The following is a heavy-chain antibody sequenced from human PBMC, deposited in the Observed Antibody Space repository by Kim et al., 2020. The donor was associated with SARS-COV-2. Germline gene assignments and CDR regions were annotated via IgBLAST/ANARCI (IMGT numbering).Heavy chain of an antibody. D-gene: IGHD6-19*01. Sequence: SETLSLTRTVSGGSVSSGSYYWSWIRQPPGKGLEWIGYIYYSGSTNYNPSLKSRVTISVDTSKNQFSLKLSSVTAADTAVYYCAGTTVAGTGYYFDYWGQGTLVTVSS. CDR2: IYYSGST. V-gene: IGHV4-61*01. J-gene: IGHJ4*02. CDR3: AGTTVAGTGYYFDY. CDR1: GGSVSSGSYY.